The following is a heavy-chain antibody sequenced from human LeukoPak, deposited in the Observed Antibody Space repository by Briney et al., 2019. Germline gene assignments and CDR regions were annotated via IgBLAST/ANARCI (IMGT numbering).Heavy chain of an antibody. D-gene: IGHD4-11*01. CDR2: ISRTSSDT. V-gene: IGHV3-21*01. Sequence: GGSLRLSCAVSGFTFSNYNMNWVRQAPGQGLEWVSSISRTSSDTHYADSVKGRFIISRDNAKNSLYLQMNSLRVEDTAVYYCARDRSGHHYSDYANDYWGQGTLVTVSS. CDR1: GFTFSNYN. J-gene: IGHJ4*02. CDR3: ARDRSGHHYSDYANDY.